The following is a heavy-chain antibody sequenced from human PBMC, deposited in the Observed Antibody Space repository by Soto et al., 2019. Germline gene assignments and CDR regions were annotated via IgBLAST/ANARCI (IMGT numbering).Heavy chain of an antibody. J-gene: IGHJ4*02. CDR3: ARELGKSRFLECLDY. CDR2: ISSSSSYI. Sequence: GGSLRLSCAASGFTFSSNSMNWVRQAPEKGLEWVSSISSSSSYIYYADSVKGRFTISRDNAKNPLYLQMNSLRAEDTAVFYCARELGKSRFLECLDYWGQGTLGSVSS. CDR1: GFTFSSNS. V-gene: IGHV3-21*01. D-gene: IGHD3-3*01.